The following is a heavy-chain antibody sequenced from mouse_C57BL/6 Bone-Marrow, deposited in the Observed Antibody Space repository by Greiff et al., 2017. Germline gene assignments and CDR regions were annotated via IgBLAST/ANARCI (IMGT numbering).Heavy chain of an antibody. Sequence: QVQLQQPGAELVKPGASVKLSCKASGYTFTSYWMHWVKQRPGQGLEWIGMIHPNSGSTNYNEKFKSKATLTVDKSSSTAYMQLSSLTSEDSAVYYCARGGIRRRDSWFAYWGQGTLVTVSA. CDR3: ARGGIRRRDSWFAY. CDR1: GYTFTSYW. V-gene: IGHV1-64*01. J-gene: IGHJ3*01. CDR2: IHPNSGST.